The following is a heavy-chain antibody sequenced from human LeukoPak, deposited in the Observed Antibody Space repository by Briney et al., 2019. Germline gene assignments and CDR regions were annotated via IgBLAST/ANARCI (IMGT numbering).Heavy chain of an antibody. V-gene: IGHV4-34*01. D-gene: IGHD6-13*01. J-gene: IGHJ1*01. CDR2: INHSGST. Sequence: SVTLSLTCAVYGGSFSGYYWSWIRQPPGKGLEWIGEINHSGSTNYNPSLKSRVTISVDTSKNQFSLKLSSVTAADTAVYYCARGSSSSWYAYFQHWGQGTLVTVSS. CDR3: ARGSSSSWYAYFQH. CDR1: GGSFSGYY.